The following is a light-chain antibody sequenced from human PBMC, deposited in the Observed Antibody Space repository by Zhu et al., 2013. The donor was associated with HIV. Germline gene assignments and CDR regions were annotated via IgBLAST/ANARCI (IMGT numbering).Light chain of an antibody. Sequence: MTQSPDTLSVSPGDRVTLSCRSSQSIGYNLAWYHQKPGQAPRLLIYGASTRATRVPARFSGSGSGTDFTLSITGLQSEDIGIYYCQQYDKWPPVTFGQGTRLQIK. CDR1: QSIGYN. CDR3: QQYDKWPPVT. CDR2: GAS. V-gene: IGKV3-15*01. J-gene: IGKJ5*01.